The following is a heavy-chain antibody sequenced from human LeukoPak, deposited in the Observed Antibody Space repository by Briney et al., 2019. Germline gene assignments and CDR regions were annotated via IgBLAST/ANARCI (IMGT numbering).Heavy chain of an antibody. CDR3: TREDYGVDS. V-gene: IGHV3-7*01. CDR2: ITKEGSEH. D-gene: IGHD3-16*01. Sequence: GRSLRLSCAASGFTFSGFLISSVRPAPEKWLEWAANITKEGSEHYYVDAVKGRFIISRDKARNQLHLQMNSLRAEDTAMYYCTREDYGVDSWGQGTMVTVAS. CDR1: GFTFSGFL. J-gene: IGHJ4*02.